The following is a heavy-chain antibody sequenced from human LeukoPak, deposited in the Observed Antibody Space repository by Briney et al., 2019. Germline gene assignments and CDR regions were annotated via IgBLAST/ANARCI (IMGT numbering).Heavy chain of an antibody. CDR2: IYTSGST. Sequence: PSETLSLTCTVSGGSISSYYWSWIRQPAGKGLEWIGRIYTSGSTNYNPSLKSRVTMSVDTSKNQFSLKLSSVTAADTAVYYCAREREDSSGWYATNDKGYYFDYWGQGTLVTVSS. V-gene: IGHV4-4*07. D-gene: IGHD6-19*01. J-gene: IGHJ4*02. CDR1: GGSISSYY. CDR3: AREREDSSGWYATNDKGYYFDY.